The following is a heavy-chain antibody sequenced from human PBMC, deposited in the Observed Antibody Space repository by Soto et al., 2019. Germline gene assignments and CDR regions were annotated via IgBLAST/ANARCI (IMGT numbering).Heavy chain of an antibody. CDR3: AKDRVWVTRGLRVNYYYGMDV. D-gene: IGHD4-17*01. Sequence: QVQLVESGGGVVQPGRSLRLSCAASGFTFSSYGMHWVRQAPGKGLEWVAVISYDGSNKYYADSVKGRFTISRDNSKNTLYLQMNSLRAEDTAVYYCAKDRVWVTRGLRVNYYYGMDVWGQGTTVTVSS. CDR2: ISYDGSNK. CDR1: GFTFSSYG. J-gene: IGHJ6*02. V-gene: IGHV3-30*18.